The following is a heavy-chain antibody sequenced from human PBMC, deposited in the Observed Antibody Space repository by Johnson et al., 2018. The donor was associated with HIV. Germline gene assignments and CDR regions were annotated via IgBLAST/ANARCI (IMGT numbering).Heavy chain of an antibody. CDR2: IRYDGSNK. J-gene: IGHJ3*02. D-gene: IGHD2-8*01. CDR3: ARGGVVHDGFDI. CDR1: GFTFSSYD. Sequence: QVQLVESGGGLVQPGGSLRLSCAASGFTFSSYDMHWVRQAPGKGLEWAAFIRYDGSNKYFADSVMGRFTISRDNSKNTLYLQMNSLRAEDTAVYYCARGGVVHDGFDIRGLGTMVTVSS. V-gene: IGHV3-30*02.